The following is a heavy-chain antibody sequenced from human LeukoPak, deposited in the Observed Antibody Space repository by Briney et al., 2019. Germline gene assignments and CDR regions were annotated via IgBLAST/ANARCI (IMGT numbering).Heavy chain of an antibody. D-gene: IGHD4-17*01. V-gene: IGHV3-23*01. CDR1: GFSFSNYV. CDR2: ISGSGGST. Sequence: GGSLRLSCAASGFSFSNYVMTWVRQVPGKGLEWVSAISGSGGSTHYADSVKGRFTVSRDNSKNTLHLQMNSLRAEDTAVYYCASYGDYDLPFYYYYYGMDVWGQGTTVTVSS. CDR3: ASYGDYDLPFYYYYYGMDV. J-gene: IGHJ6*02.